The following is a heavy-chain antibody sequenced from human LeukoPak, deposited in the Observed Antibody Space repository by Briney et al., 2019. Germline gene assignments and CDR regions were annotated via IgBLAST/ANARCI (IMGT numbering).Heavy chain of an antibody. CDR1: GGSFSGYY. D-gene: IGHD3-10*01. V-gene: IGHV4-34*01. Sequence: PSETLSLTCAVYGGSFSGYYWSWIRQPPGKGLEWIGEINHSGSTNYNPSLKSRVTISVDTSKNQFSLKLSSVTAADTAVYYCARGRYLLWFGVNRFDPWGQGTLVTVSS. CDR2: INHSGST. CDR3: ARGRYLLWFGVNRFDP. J-gene: IGHJ5*02.